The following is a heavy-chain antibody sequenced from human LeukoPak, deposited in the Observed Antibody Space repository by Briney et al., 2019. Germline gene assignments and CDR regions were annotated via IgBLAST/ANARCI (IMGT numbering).Heavy chain of an antibody. CDR3: ARHESSSGWYYFDY. V-gene: IGHV4-4*02. J-gene: IGHJ4*02. Sequence: SGTLSLTCAVSGGSISSNWYSWVRQPPGKGLEWIGEIYHDGNTYYNPSLKSRVTISVDKSKNQFSVKLSSVTAADTAVYYCARHESSSGWYYFDYWGQGTLVTVSS. CDR1: GGSISSNW. CDR2: IYHDGNT. D-gene: IGHD6-19*01.